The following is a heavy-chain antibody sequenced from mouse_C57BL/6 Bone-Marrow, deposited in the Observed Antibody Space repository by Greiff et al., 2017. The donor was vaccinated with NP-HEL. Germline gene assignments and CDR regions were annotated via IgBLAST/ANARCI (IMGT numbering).Heavy chain of an antibody. D-gene: IGHD1-1*01. CDR3: ARHPGGSTSYAMDY. CDR1: GFSLTSYG. CDR2: IWSDGST. J-gene: IGHJ4*01. Sequence: VQLQESGPGLVAPSQSLSITCTVSGFSLTSYGVHWVRQPPGKGLEWLVVIWSDGSTTYNSALKSRLSISKDNSKSQVFLKMNSLQTDDTAMYYCARHPGGSTSYAMDYWGQGTSVTVSS. V-gene: IGHV2-6-1*01.